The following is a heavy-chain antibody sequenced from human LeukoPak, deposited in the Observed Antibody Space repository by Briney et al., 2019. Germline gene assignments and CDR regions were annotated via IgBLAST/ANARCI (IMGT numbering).Heavy chain of an antibody. D-gene: IGHD5-24*01. V-gene: IGHV4-34*01. CDR2: INHSGST. Sequence: PSETLSLTCAVYGGSFSGYYWSWIRQPPGKGLEWIGEINHSGSTNYNPSLKRRGTVSVDTSKNQFSLKLSSVTAADTAVYYCARNRRDGYNLFDYWGQGTLVTVSS. CDR3: ARNRRDGYNLFDY. CDR1: GGSFSGYY. J-gene: IGHJ4*02.